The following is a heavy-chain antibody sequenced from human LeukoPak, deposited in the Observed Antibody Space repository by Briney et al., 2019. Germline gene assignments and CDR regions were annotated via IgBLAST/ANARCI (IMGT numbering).Heavy chain of an antibody. D-gene: IGHD3-22*01. Sequence: GGSLRLSCAASGFTFSDYYMSWIRQAPGKGLEWVSYISSSGSTINYADSVKGRFTISRDNAKNSLYLEMNSLRAEDTAVYYCAPKMYYYDSSAYYPFDYWGQGTLVTVSS. CDR2: ISSSGSTI. J-gene: IGHJ4*02. CDR3: APKMYYYDSSAYYPFDY. CDR1: GFTFSDYY. V-gene: IGHV3-11*04.